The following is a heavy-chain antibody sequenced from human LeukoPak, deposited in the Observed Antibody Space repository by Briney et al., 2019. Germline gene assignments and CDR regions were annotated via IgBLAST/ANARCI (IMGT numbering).Heavy chain of an antibody. CDR1: GYSISSGYY. J-gene: IGHJ6*02. CDR3: ARHGPALLWFGELHYYYYGMDV. V-gene: IGHV4-38-2*02. Sequence: SETLSLTCTVSGYSISSGYYWGWIRQPPGKGLEWIGYIYYSGSTNYNPSLKSRVTISVDTSKNQFSLKLSSVTAADTAVYYCARHGPALLWFGELHYYYYGMDVWGQGTTVTVSS. CDR2: IYYSGST. D-gene: IGHD3-10*01.